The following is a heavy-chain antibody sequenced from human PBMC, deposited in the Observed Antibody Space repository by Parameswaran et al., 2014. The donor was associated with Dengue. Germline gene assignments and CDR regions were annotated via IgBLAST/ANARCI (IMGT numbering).Heavy chain of an antibody. CDR3: AKTLRGYSYEDN. V-gene: IGHV3-11*06. Sequence: VRQAPGKGLEWISYISGNSGDTNYADSVRGRFTISRDNAKNALYLQMNRLRAEDTALYYCAKTLRGYSYEDNWGQGTLVTVSS. CDR2: ISGNSGDT. J-gene: IGHJ4*02. D-gene: IGHD5-18*01.